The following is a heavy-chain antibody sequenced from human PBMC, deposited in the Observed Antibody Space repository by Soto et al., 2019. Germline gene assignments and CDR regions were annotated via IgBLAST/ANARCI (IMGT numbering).Heavy chain of an antibody. V-gene: IGHV1-69*13. D-gene: IGHD3-10*01. CDR2: IIPIIGSP. CDR1: GGTLSSSA. Sequence: ASVKVSCKASGGTLSSSAITWLRQAPGQGLEWMGGIIPIIGSPKYAQKFQGRVTITADESATTGYMEMSSLRSEDTAVYYCARGLLWFGELLSTHYYYYGLDVWGQGTTVTVSS. J-gene: IGHJ6*02. CDR3: ARGLLWFGELLSTHYYYYGLDV.